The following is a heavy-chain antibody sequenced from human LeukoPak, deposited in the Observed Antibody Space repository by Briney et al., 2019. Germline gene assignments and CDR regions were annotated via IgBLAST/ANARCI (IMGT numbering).Heavy chain of an antibody. V-gene: IGHV3-23*01. CDR1: GLTFSSYA. J-gene: IGHJ6*02. CDR3: AKDLLTSPYGSGSLLPSYYYYGMDV. CDR2: ISGSGGST. D-gene: IGHD3-10*01. Sequence: GGSLRLFCAASGLTFSSYAMSWVSQAPGKGLEWVSAISGSGGSTYYADSVEERFNVSRDHSKNTLYLQMNSLRAEGTAVYYCAKDLLTSPYGSGSLLPSYYYYGMDVWGQGTTVTVSS.